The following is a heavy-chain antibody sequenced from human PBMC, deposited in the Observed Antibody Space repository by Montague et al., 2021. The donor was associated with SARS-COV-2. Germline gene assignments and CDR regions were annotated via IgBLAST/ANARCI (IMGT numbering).Heavy chain of an antibody. CDR3: ARAGSQRFFEF. V-gene: IGHV4-34*01. J-gene: IGHJ2*01. CDR2: IRLPGGT. CDR1: SGSLRNYY. D-gene: IGHD1-1*01. Sequence: TLSLTCAVNSGSLRNYYWSWIRQPPGKGLEWIGEIRLPGGTNYDPSLKGRVTISLDTSNNHVSLNLNSVTTADTAVYFCARAGSQRFFEFWGRGTLVTVSS.